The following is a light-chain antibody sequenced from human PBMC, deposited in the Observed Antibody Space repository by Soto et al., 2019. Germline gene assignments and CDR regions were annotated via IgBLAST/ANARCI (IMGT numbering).Light chain of an antibody. CDR1: QSVSSN. J-gene: IGKJ2*01. V-gene: IGKV3-15*01. CDR2: GAS. CDR3: QQYNNWPPMYT. Sequence: EIVMTQSPATLSVSPGERATLSCRASQSVSSNLAWYQQKPGQAPWLLIYGASTRATGIPARFSGSGSGTEFTLTISSLQSEDFAVYHCQQYNNWPPMYTFGQGTKLEIK.